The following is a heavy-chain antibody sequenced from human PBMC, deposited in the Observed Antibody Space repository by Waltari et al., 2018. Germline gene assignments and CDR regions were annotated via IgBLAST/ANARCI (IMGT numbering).Heavy chain of an antibody. Sequence: QLQLQESGSGLVKPSETLSLTCTVSGGSISRSSYYWDWICQPPGKGLEWIGTMYYSGTTYYNPSLKSRVTISVDTSKNQFSLKLSSVTAADTAVYYCARRWLQSGYFDYWGQGTLVTVSS. V-gene: IGHV4-39*01. CDR2: MYYSGTT. CDR3: ARRWLQSGYFDY. D-gene: IGHD5-12*01. J-gene: IGHJ4*02. CDR1: GGSISRSSYY.